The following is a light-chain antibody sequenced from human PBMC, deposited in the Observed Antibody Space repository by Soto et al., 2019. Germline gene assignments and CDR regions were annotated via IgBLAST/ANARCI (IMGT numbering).Light chain of an antibody. CDR2: GNS. J-gene: IGLJ1*01. CDR1: SSNIGAGYD. V-gene: IGLV1-40*01. CDR3: SSYAGNNISPYV. Sequence: QSVLTQPPSASGAPGQRVTISCTGSSSNIGAGYDAHWYQQLPGTAPKLLIYGNSNRPSGVPDRFSGSKSGTSASLAITGLQAEDEADYYCSSYAGNNISPYVFGTGTKVTVL.